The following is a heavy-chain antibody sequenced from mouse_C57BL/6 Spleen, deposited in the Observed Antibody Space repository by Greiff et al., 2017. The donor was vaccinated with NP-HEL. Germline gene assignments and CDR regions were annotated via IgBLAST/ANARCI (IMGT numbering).Heavy chain of an antibody. J-gene: IGHJ2*01. D-gene: IGHD1-2*01. Sequence: VQLQQSGPELVKPGASVKMSCKASGYTFTDYNMHWVKQSHGKSLEWIGYINPNNGGTSYNQKFKGKATLTVNKSSSTAYMELRSLTSEDSAVYYCASSVDYGPFDYWGQGTTLTVSS. CDR1: GYTFTDYN. V-gene: IGHV1-22*01. CDR3: ASSVDYGPFDY. CDR2: INPNNGGT.